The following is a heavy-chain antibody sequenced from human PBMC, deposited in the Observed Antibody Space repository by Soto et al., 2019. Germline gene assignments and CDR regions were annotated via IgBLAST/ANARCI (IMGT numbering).Heavy chain of an antibody. D-gene: IGHD3-3*01. V-gene: IGHV3-30*18. Sequence: PGGSLRLSCAASGFTFSSYGMHWVRQAPGKGLEWVAVISYDGSNKYYADSVKGRFTISRDNSKNTLYLQMNSLRAEDTAVYYCAKVGDFWSGYRNLGYYFDYWGQGTLVTVSS. CDR2: ISYDGSNK. CDR3: AKVGDFWSGYRNLGYYFDY. CDR1: GFTFSSYG. J-gene: IGHJ4*02.